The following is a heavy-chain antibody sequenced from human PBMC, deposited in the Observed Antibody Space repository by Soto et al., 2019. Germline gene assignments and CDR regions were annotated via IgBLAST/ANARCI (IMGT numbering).Heavy chain of an antibody. V-gene: IGHV3-23*01. CDR2: ISGSGGST. J-gene: IGHJ6*02. Sequence: PGGSLRLSCAASGFTFSSYAMSWVRQAPGKGLEWVSTISGSGGSTYYADSVKGRFTISRDNSKNTLYLQMNSLRAEDTAIYYCAKDMVTLVRGVDYYYYGMDVWGQGTAVTVSS. CDR1: GFTFSSYA. CDR3: AKDMVTLVRGVDYYYYGMDV. D-gene: IGHD3-10*01.